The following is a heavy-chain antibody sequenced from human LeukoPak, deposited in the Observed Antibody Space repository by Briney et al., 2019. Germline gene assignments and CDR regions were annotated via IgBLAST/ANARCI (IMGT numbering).Heavy chain of an antibody. CDR1: GYTLTELS. V-gene: IGHV1-24*01. Sequence: ASVKVSCKVSGYTLTELSMHWVRQAPGKGLEWMGGFDPEDGETIYAQKFQGRVTMTEDTSTDTAYMELSSLRSEDTAVYYCASVQAAFDAFDIWGQGTMVTVSS. J-gene: IGHJ3*02. CDR2: FDPEDGET. CDR3: ASVQAAFDAFDI. D-gene: IGHD6-13*01.